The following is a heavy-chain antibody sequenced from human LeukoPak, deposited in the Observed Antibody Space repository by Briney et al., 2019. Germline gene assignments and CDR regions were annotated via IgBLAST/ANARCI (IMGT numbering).Heavy chain of an antibody. Sequence: GASVKVSCKASGYTFTSYYMHWVRQAPGQGLEWMGIINPSGGSTSYAQKFQGRVTMTRDTSTSTVYMELSSLRSEDTAVYYCARVGSGSNRNSDAFDIWGQGTMVTVSS. V-gene: IGHV1-46*01. J-gene: IGHJ3*02. D-gene: IGHD1-26*01. CDR1: GYTFTSYY. CDR2: INPSGGST. CDR3: ARVGSGSNRNSDAFDI.